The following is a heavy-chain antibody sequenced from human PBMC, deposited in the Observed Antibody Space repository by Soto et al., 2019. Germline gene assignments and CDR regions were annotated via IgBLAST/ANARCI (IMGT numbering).Heavy chain of an antibody. J-gene: IGHJ5*02. Sequence: SETLSLTCTVSGGSISSYHWSWIRQPPGKGLEWIGHIFYSGSTNYNPALKSRVTISVDTSKSQFSLKLSSVTAADTAVYYCAKDSGYNYGYFRWFDPWGQGTLVTVSS. V-gene: IGHV4-59*01. CDR3: AKDSGYNYGYFRWFDP. CDR1: GGSISSYH. D-gene: IGHD5-18*01. CDR2: IFYSGST.